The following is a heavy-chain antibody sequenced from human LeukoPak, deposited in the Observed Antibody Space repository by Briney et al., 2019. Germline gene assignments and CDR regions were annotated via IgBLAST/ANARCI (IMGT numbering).Heavy chain of an antibody. J-gene: IGHJ4*02. CDR2: IIPIFGTA. CDR3: ARGSGYSGYDRSPDY. CDR1: GGTFSSYA. D-gene: IGHD5-12*01. Sequence: SVKVSCKASGGTFSSYAISWVRQAPGQGLEWMGGIIPIFGTANYAQKFQGRVTITADESTSTAYMELSSLGSEDTAVYYCARGSGYSGYDRSPDYWGQGTLVTVSS. V-gene: IGHV1-69*13.